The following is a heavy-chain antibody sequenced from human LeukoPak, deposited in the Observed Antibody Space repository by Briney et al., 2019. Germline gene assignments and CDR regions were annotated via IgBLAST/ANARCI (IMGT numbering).Heavy chain of an antibody. CDR2: ISAYNGNT. CDR3: ARVKRFLESLSYGMTS. D-gene: IGHD3-3*01. J-gene: IGHJ6*02. V-gene: IGHV1-18*01. Sequence: ASVKVSCKASGYTFTSYGISWVRQAPGQGLEWMGWISAYNGNTNYAQKLQGRVTMTTDTSTSTAYMELRSLRSDDTAVYYCARVKRFLESLSYGMTSGAKGPRSPSP. CDR1: GYTFTSYG.